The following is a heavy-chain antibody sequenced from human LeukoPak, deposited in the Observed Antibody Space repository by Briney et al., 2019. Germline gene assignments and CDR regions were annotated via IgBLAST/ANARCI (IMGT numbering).Heavy chain of an antibody. CDR2: INHSGST. CDR3: ARGLGPRYCSSTSCRALFDY. V-gene: IGHV4-34*01. CDR1: GGSFSGYY. Sequence: SETLSLTCAVYGGSFSGYYWSRIRQPPGKGLEWIGEINHSGSTNYNPSLKSRVTISVDTSKNQFSLKLSSVTAADTAAYYCARGLGPRYCSSTSCRALFDYWGQGTLVTVSS. D-gene: IGHD2-2*01. J-gene: IGHJ4*02.